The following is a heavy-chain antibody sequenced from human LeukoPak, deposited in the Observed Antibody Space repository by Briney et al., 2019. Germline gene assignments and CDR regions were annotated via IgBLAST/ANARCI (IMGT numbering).Heavy chain of an antibody. D-gene: IGHD5-18*01. CDR1: GYTFTGYY. V-gene: IGHV1-2*06. J-gene: IGHJ4*02. CDR3: ARDDTAMAAHFDY. CDR2: INPNSGGT. Sequence: ASVKVSCKASGYTFTGYYMHWVRQAPGQGLEWMGRINPNSGGTNYAQKFQGRVTMTRDTSISTAYMELSRLRSDDTAVYYCARDDTAMAAHFDYWGQGTLVTVSS.